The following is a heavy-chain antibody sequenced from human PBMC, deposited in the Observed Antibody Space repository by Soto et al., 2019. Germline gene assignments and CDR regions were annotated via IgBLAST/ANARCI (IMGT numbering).Heavy chain of an antibody. CDR3: AREYCGGDCYRPYYGMDV. J-gene: IGHJ6*02. CDR2: ISSSSSYI. D-gene: IGHD2-21*02. CDR1: GFTFSSYS. Sequence: EVQLVESGGGLVKPGGSLRLSCAASGFTFSSYSMNWVRQAPGKGLEWVSSISSSSSYIYYADSVKGRFTISRDNAKNSLYLQMNSLRAEDTAVYYCAREYCGGDCYRPYYGMDVWGQGTTVTVSS. V-gene: IGHV3-21*01.